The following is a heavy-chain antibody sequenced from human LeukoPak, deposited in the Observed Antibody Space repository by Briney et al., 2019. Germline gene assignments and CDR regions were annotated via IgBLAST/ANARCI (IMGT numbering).Heavy chain of an antibody. V-gene: IGHV3-23*01. CDR3: ARGGWYGRDFDY. CDR1: GFTFSSYA. CDR2: ISGSGGST. J-gene: IGHJ4*02. D-gene: IGHD6-19*01. Sequence: GGSLRLSCAASGFTFSSYAMSWVRQAPGKGLEWVSAISGSGGSTYYADSVKGRFTISRDNSKNTLYLQMNSLRAEDTAVYYCARGGWYGRDFDYWGQGTLVTVSS.